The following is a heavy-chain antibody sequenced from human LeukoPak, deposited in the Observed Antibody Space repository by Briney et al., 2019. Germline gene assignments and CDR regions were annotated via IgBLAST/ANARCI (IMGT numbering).Heavy chain of an antibody. CDR1: GGTLSSYA. Sequence: SVKVSCKASGGTLSSYAISWVRQAPGQGLEWMGRIIPILGIANYAQKFQGRVTITADKSTSTAYMELSSPRSEDTAVYYCARRGSGWLHDYWGQGTLVTVSS. D-gene: IGHD6-19*01. CDR2: IIPILGIA. J-gene: IGHJ4*02. CDR3: ARRGSGWLHDY. V-gene: IGHV1-69*04.